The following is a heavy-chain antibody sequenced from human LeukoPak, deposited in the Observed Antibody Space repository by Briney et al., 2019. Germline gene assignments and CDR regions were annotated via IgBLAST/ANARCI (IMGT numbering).Heavy chain of an antibody. CDR1: GFTFSSYS. J-gene: IGHJ4*02. D-gene: IGHD3-22*01. V-gene: IGHV3-21*01. Sequence: GGSLRLSCAASGFTFSSYSMNWVRQAPGKGLEGVSSISSSSSYIYYADSVKGRFTISRDNAKNSLYLQMKSLRAEDTAVYYCAREGLSSGYRNFDYWGQGTLVTVSS. CDR3: AREGLSSGYRNFDY. CDR2: ISSSSSYI.